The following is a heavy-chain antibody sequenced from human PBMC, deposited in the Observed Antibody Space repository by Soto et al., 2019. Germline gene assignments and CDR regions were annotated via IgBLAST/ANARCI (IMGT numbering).Heavy chain of an antibody. CDR3: ARDRGSSSSPTAPGAFDI. V-gene: IGHV3-64*01. CDR2: ISSNGGST. D-gene: IGHD6-6*01. CDR1: GFTFSSYA. J-gene: IGHJ3*02. Sequence: GGSLRLSCAASGFTFSSYAMHWVRQAPGKGLEYVSAISSNGGSTYYANSVKGRFTISRDNSKNTLYLQMGSLRAEDMAVYYCARDRGSSSSPTAPGAFDIWGQGTMVTVSS.